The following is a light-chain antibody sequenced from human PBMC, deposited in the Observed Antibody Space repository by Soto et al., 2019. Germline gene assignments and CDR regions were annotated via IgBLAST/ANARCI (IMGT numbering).Light chain of an antibody. CDR3: SSYTSISTLYV. J-gene: IGLJ1*01. Sequence: QSALTQPRSVSGSPGQSVTISCTGANSNVGGYNYVSWYQQHPGKAPKLMIYDVSKRPSGVPDRFSGSKSDNTASLTISGLQAEDEADYYCSSYTSISTLYVFGTGTKLTVL. CDR1: NSNVGGYNY. CDR2: DVS. V-gene: IGLV2-11*01.